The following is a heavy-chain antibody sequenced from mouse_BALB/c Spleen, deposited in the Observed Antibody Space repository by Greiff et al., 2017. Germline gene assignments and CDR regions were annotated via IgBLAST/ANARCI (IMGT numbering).Heavy chain of an antibody. V-gene: IGHV14-3*02. J-gene: IGHJ1*01. CDR1: GFNIKDTY. Sequence: EVQLQQSGAELVKPGASVKLSCTASGFNIKDTYMHWVKQRPEQGLEWIGRIDPANGNTKYDPKFQGKATITADTSSNTAYLQLSSLTSEDTAVYYCARYPPFYYGSSPYWYFDVWGAGTTVTVSS. D-gene: IGHD1-1*01. CDR2: IDPANGNT. CDR3: ARYPPFYYGSSPYWYFDV.